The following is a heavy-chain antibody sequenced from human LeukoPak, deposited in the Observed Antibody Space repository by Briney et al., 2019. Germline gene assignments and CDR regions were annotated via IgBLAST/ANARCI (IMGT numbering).Heavy chain of an antibody. D-gene: IGHD2-2*01. CDR1: GGSISSGSYY. CDR3: ASGYLVPAASGYYYYYYGMDV. Sequence: SETLSLTCTVSGGSISSGSYYWSWIRQPAGKGLEWIGRIYTSGSTNYNPSLKSRVTISVDTSKNQFSLKLSSVTAADTAVYYCASGYLVPAASGYYYYYYGMDVWGQGTTVTVSS. V-gene: IGHV4-61*02. J-gene: IGHJ6*02. CDR2: IYTSGST.